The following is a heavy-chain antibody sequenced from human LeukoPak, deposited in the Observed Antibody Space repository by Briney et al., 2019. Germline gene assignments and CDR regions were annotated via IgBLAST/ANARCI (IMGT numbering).Heavy chain of an antibody. V-gene: IGHV3-48*04. Sequence: GGSLRLSCAASGFAFSSYSMNWVRQAPGKGLEWVSYISYSGNGIYYADPVKGRFTISRDNAKNSLFLQMNSLRAEDTAVYYCVKDSGYYDTSGKGWFDFWGQGTLVTVSS. CDR3: VKDSGYYDTSGKGWFDF. D-gene: IGHD3-22*01. CDR2: ISYSGNGI. J-gene: IGHJ5*01. CDR1: GFAFSSYS.